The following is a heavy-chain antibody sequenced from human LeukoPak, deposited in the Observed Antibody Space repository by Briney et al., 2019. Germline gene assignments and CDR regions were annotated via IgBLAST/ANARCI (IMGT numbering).Heavy chain of an antibody. V-gene: IGHV4-59*12. CDR3: ARVRIEYSSTDTAFDI. J-gene: IGHJ3*02. D-gene: IGHD6-6*01. CDR1: GGSISTYW. Sequence: SETLSLTCTVSGGSISTYWWSWIRQSPGKGLEWIGHIHYSGSANYNPSLKSRVTMSVDTSKNQFSLKLSSVTAADTAVYYCARVRIEYSSTDTAFDIWGQGTMVTVSS. CDR2: IHYSGSA.